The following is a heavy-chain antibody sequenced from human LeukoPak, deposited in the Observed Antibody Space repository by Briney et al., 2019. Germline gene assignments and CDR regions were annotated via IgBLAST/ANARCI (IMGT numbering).Heavy chain of an antibody. CDR3: ARVSAVAGAYGMDV. Sequence: NPSETLSLTCTVSGGSISSGSYYWSWIRQPAGKGLEWIGRIYTSGSTNYNPSLKSRVTISVDKSKSQFSLNLTSVTAADTAVYYCARVSAVAGAYGMDVWGQGTTVTVSS. D-gene: IGHD6-19*01. J-gene: IGHJ6*02. CDR2: IYTSGST. CDR1: GGSISSGSYY. V-gene: IGHV4-61*02.